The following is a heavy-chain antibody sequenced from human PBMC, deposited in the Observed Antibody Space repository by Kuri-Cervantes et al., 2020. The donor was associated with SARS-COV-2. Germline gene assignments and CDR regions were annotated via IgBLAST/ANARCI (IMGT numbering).Heavy chain of an antibody. Sequence: ASVKVSCKASGYTFTSYGISWVRQAPGQGLEWMGWISAYSGNTNYAQKLQGRVTMTTDTSTSTAYMELRSLRSDDTAVYYCARKIFRPEGSSWYVWGRTTAYYFDYWGQGTLVTVSS. CDR3: ARKIFRPEGSSWYVWGRTTAYYFDY. CDR1: GYTFTSYG. CDR2: ISAYSGNT. D-gene: IGHD6-13*01. J-gene: IGHJ4*02. V-gene: IGHV1-18*01.